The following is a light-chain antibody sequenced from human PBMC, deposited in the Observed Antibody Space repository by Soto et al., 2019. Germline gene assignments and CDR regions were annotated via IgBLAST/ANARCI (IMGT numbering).Light chain of an antibody. J-gene: IGKJ1*01. Sequence: VLTQSPGPLSLSPGERATLSCRSSQTLSSRHLAWYQQKPGQAPRLTIFDASTRATGIPARFSGSGSGTEFTLTITSLQSEDFAVYYCQQYNAWPRTFGQGTKVDIK. CDR2: DAS. V-gene: IGKV3-15*01. CDR3: QQYNAWPRT. CDR1: QTLSSRH.